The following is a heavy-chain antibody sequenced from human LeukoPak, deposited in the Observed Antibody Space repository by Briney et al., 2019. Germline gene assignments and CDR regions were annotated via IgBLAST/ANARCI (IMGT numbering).Heavy chain of an antibody. CDR3: ARIPRVVTNRAAEYFQH. J-gene: IGHJ1*01. CDR1: GRSFSVYY. D-gene: IGHD2-21*02. V-gene: IGHV4-34*01. Sequence: PSETLSLTWAVYGRSFSVYYWSWIRQPPGKGLEWVGETNHSGSTNYNPSPKTRVPISVDTSKNQFPLKLSPVADEDTAVYYCARIPRVVTNRAAEYFQHWGQGTLVTVCS. CDR2: TNHSGST.